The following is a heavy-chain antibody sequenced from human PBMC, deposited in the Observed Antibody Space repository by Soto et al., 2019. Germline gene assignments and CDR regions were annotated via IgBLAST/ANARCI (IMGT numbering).Heavy chain of an antibody. V-gene: IGHV3-30*18. D-gene: IGHD6-6*01. J-gene: IGHJ6*02. CDR2: ISSDASNK. Sequence: LRLSCAASGFNFRAYGMHWVRQAPGKGLQWVAVISSDASNKYYADSVKGRFTISRDNSKNTLYLQMNSLRPEDTAVYYCAKGSSSVYYYYYDMDVWGQGTTVTVSS. CDR1: GFNFRAYG. CDR3: AKGSSSVYYYYYDMDV.